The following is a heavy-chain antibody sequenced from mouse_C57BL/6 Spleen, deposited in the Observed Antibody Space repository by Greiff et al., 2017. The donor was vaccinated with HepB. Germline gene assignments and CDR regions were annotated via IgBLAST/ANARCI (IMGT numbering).Heavy chain of an antibody. J-gene: IGHJ4*01. CDR3: TRRCPYDGCDEPHAMDY. CDR2: ISTYDGDA. Sequence: QVQLQQSGPELVRPGVSVKISCKGSGYTFTDYAMHWVKQSPAQRLEWIGVISTYDGDASYNQKFKDKATMTVDKSSSTAYMELARLTSEDSAVYYYTRRCPYDGCDEPHAMDYWGQGTSVTVSS. V-gene: IGHV1-67*01. D-gene: IGHD2-9*01. CDR1: GYTFTDYA.